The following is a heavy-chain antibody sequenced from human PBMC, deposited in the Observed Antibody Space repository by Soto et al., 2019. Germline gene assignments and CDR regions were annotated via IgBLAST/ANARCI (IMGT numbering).Heavy chain of an antibody. Sequence: PGESLKISCQTSGYNFTKYWISWVRQMPGKGLEWMGKIDPRDSYSNYSPSFRGHVTISVDMSISTAYLQWNSLKASDTAMYYCARHRPAYAVDDYGMDVWGQGTTVTVSS. D-gene: IGHD2-8*01. V-gene: IGHV5-10-1*01. CDR1: GYNFTKYW. CDR2: IDPRDSYS. J-gene: IGHJ6*02. CDR3: ARHRPAYAVDDYGMDV.